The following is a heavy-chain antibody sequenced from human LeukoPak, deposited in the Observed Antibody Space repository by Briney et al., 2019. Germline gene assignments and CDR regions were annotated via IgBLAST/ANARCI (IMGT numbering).Heavy chain of an antibody. V-gene: IGHV4-39*07. J-gene: IGHJ4*02. CDR2: INHSGST. D-gene: IGHD3-3*01. CDR3: ASRYDFWSGHRTTSDY. Sequence: SETLSLTCTVSGGSISSGGYYWSWIRQPPGKGLEWIGEINHSGSTNYNPSLKSRVTISVDTSKNQFSLKLSSVTAADTAVYYCASRYDFWSGHRTTSDYWGQGTLVTVSS. CDR1: GGSISSGGYY.